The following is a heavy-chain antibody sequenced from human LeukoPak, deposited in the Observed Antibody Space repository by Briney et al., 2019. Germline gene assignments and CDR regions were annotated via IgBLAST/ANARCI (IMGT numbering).Heavy chain of an antibody. CDR3: ARVAYYYGSGSYEDYYFDY. D-gene: IGHD3-10*01. CDR1: GGSISSYY. V-gene: IGHV4-4*07. J-gene: IGHJ4*02. Sequence: SETLSLTCTVSGGSISSYYWSWIRQPAGKGLEWIRRIYTSGSTNYNPSLKSRVTMSVDTSKNQFSPKLSSVTAADTAVYYCARVAYYYGSGSYEDYYFDYWGQGTLVTVSS. CDR2: IYTSGST.